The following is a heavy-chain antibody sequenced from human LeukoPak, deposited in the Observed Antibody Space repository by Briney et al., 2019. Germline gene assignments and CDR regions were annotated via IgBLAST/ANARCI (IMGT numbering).Heavy chain of an antibody. CDR2: ISYDGSNK. CDR1: GFTFSSYG. Sequence: PERSLRLSCAASGFTFSSYGMHWVRQAPGQGLGWGAVISYDGSNKYYADSVKGRFTISRDNSKNTLYLQMNSLRAEDTAVYYCAKTYYYGSGSYSNYYYGMDVWGKGTTVTVSS. J-gene: IGHJ6*04. V-gene: IGHV3-30*18. CDR3: AKTYYYGSGSYSNYYYGMDV. D-gene: IGHD3-10*01.